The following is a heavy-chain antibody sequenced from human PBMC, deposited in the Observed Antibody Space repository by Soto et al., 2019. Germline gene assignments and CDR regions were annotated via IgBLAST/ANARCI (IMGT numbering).Heavy chain of an antibody. Sequence: GGSLRLSCAASGFTFSDHYMDWVRQAPGKGLEWVGCTRNKANSYTTEYAASVKGRFTISRDDSKNSLYLQMNSLKTEDTAVYYCARVGSSSQSDYWGQGTLVTVSS. J-gene: IGHJ4*02. CDR1: GFTFSDHY. V-gene: IGHV3-72*01. D-gene: IGHD6-13*01. CDR3: ARVGSSSQSDY. CDR2: TRNKANSYTT.